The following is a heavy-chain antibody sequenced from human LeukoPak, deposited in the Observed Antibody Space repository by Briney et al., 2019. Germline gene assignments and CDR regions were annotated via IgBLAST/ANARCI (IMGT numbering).Heavy chain of an antibody. J-gene: IGHJ1*01. Sequence: PGGSLRLSCAASGFTFSSYGMHWVRQAPGKGLEWVAFIRYDGSNKYYADSVKGRFTISRDNSKNTLYLQMNSLRAEDTAVDYCAKTYCSSTSCSGYFQHWGQGTLVTVSS. CDR1: GFTFSSYG. CDR3: AKTYCSSTSCSGYFQH. D-gene: IGHD2-2*01. CDR2: IRYDGSNK. V-gene: IGHV3-30*02.